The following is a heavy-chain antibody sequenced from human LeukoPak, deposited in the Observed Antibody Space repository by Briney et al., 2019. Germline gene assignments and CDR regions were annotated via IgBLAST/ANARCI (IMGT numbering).Heavy chain of an antibody. CDR2: IYYSGST. J-gene: IGHJ3*02. Sequence: PSETLSLTCTVSGGSISSSRYYWGWIRQPPGKGLEWIGSIYYSGSTYYNPSLKSRVTISVDTSKNQFSLKLSSVTAADTAVYYCARDLAVAGHDAFDIWGQGKMVTVSS. D-gene: IGHD6-19*01. CDR1: GGSISSSRYY. V-gene: IGHV4-39*07. CDR3: ARDLAVAGHDAFDI.